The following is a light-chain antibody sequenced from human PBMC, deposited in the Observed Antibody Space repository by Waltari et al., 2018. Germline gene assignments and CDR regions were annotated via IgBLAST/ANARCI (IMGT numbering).Light chain of an antibody. J-gene: IGKJ1*01. CDR2: GAS. CDR3: QQYGSSLVT. V-gene: IGKV3-20*01. CDR1: QSVSSSY. Sequence: EIVLTQSPGTLSLSPGERATLSCRASQSVSSSYLAWDQQKPGQAPRRLIYGASSRATGIPDRFSGSGSGTDFTLTISRLEPEDFAVYYCQQYGSSLVTFGQGTKVEIK.